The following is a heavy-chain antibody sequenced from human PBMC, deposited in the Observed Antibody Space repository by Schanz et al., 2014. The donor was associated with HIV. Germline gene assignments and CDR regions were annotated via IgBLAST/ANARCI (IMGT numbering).Heavy chain of an antibody. J-gene: IGHJ3*01. CDR1: GFAVSGNY. Sequence: EVQLVESGGGLIQPGGSRRLSCAASGFAVSGNYMSWVRQAPGKGLEWGSTLYNGGDTYYADSVKGRFTISRDNSKNTLYLQMSSLRAEDTAVYYCSRVGGWGAFDFWGQGTMLTVSS. CDR3: SRVGGWGAFDF. CDR2: LYNGGDT. V-gene: IGHV3-53*01. D-gene: IGHD3-10*01.